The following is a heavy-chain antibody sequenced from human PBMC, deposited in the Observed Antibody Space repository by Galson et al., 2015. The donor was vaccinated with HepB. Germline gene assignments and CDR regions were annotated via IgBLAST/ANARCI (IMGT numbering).Heavy chain of an antibody. D-gene: IGHD1-26*01. J-gene: IGHJ4*02. V-gene: IGHV1-2*06. CDR3: ARDSLLVGAIRY. Sequence: SVKVSCKASGYTFTGYYMHWVRQAPGQGLEWMGRINPNSGGTNYAQKFQGRVTMTRDTSISTAYMELSRLRSDDTAVYYCARDSLLVGAIRYWGQGTLVTVSS. CDR2: INPNSGGT. CDR1: GYTFTGYY.